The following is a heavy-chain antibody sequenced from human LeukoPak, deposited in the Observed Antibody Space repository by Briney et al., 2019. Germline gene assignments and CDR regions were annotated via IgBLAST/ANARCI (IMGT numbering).Heavy chain of an antibody. CDR3: ASEKSEWELNDAFDI. Sequence: SETLSLTCTVSGGSISSSSYYWGWIRQPPGKGLEWIGSIYYSGSTYYNPSLKSRVTISVDTSKNQFSLKLSSVTAADTAVYYCASEKSEWELNDAFDIWGQGTMVTVSS. J-gene: IGHJ3*02. V-gene: IGHV4-39*07. D-gene: IGHD1-26*01. CDR1: GGSISSSSYY. CDR2: IYYSGST.